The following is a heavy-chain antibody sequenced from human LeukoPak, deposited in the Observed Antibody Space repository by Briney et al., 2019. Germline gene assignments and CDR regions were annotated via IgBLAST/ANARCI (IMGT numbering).Heavy chain of an antibody. J-gene: IGHJ4*02. CDR2: INHSGST. CDR1: GGSFSGYY. Sequence: PSEALSLTCAVYGGSFSGYYWSWIRQPPGKGLEWIGEINHSGSTNYNPSLKSRVTLSVDTSKNQFSLKLSSVTAADTAVYYCARNRRLTVTTWYDYWGQGTLVTVSS. D-gene: IGHD4-11*01. V-gene: IGHV4-34*01. CDR3: ARNRRLTVTTWYDY.